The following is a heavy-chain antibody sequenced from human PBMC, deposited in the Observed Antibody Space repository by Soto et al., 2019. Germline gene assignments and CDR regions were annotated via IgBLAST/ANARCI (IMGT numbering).Heavy chain of an antibody. Sequence: SETLSLTCTVSGGSISSSSYYWGWIRQPPGKGLEWIGSIYYSGSTYYNPSLKSRVTISVDTSKNQFSLKLSSVTAADTAVYYCARRDSFSSGRAFDIWGQGVLVTVSS. J-gene: IGHJ4*02. CDR1: GGSISSSSYY. CDR3: ARRDSFSSGRAFDI. CDR2: IYYSGST. D-gene: IGHD6-6*01. V-gene: IGHV4-39*01.